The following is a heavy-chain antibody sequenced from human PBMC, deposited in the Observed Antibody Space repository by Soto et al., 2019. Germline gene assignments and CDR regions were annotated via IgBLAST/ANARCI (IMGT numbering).Heavy chain of an antibody. CDR3: AKGDDYVWGSYPPFDY. J-gene: IGHJ4*02. D-gene: IGHD3-16*02. V-gene: IGHV3-30*18. Sequence: QVQLVESGGGVVQPARSLRLSCAASGFTFSSYGMHWVRQAPGKGLEWVAVISYDGSNKYYADSVKGRFTISRDNSKNTLYLQMNSLRAEDTAVYYCAKGDDYVWGSYPPFDYWGQGTLVTVSS. CDR2: ISYDGSNK. CDR1: GFTFSSYG.